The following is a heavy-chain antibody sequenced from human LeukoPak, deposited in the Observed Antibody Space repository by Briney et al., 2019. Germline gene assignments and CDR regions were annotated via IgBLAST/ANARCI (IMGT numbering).Heavy chain of an antibody. CDR1: GLSISGQW. J-gene: IGHJ4*02. V-gene: IGHV3-33*08. CDR2: IWYDGSNR. CDR3: ARDHSGTYDNVLDY. Sequence: GESLRLSCVASGLSISGQWMNWVRQAPGKGLEWVAVIWYDGSNRYYADSLKGRLTISRDNSKNTLYLQMNSLRAEDTAVYYCARDHSGTYDNVLDYWGQGTLVTVSS. D-gene: IGHD3-10*01.